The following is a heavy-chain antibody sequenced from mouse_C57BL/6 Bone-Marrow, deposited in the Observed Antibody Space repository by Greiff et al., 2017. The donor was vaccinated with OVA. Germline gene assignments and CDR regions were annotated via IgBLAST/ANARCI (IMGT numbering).Heavy chain of an antibody. Sequence: VKLQESGPELVKPGASVKISCKASGYAFSSSWMNWVKQRPGKGLEWIGRIYPGDGDTNYNGKFKGKATLTADKSSSTAYMQLSSLTSEDSAVYFCARSLLPGYWGQGTTLTVSS. CDR3: ARSLLPGY. CDR1: GYAFSSSW. V-gene: IGHV1-82*01. D-gene: IGHD2-1*01. J-gene: IGHJ2*01. CDR2: IYPGDGDT.